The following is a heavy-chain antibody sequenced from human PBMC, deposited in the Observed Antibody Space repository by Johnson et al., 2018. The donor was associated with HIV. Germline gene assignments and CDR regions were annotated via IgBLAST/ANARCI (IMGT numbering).Heavy chain of an antibody. CDR1: GFTFSSYA. V-gene: IGHV3-33*06. D-gene: IGHD4/OR15-4a*01. J-gene: IGHJ3*02. CDR3: AKTWDDYDDAFDI. Sequence: QVQLVESGGGVVQPGRSLRLSCAASGFTFSSYAIHWVRQAPGKGLEWVAVIWYDGSNKHCADSVKGRFTISRDSSKNTLYLQMNSLRAEDTAVYYCAKTWDDYDDAFDIWGQGTMVTVSS. CDR2: IWYDGSNK.